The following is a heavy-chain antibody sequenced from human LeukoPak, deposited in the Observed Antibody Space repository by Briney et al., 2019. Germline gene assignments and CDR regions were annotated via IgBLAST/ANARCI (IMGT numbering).Heavy chain of an antibody. D-gene: IGHD4/OR15-4a*01. CDR1: GFSFSDYS. CDR2: ISSSSSYT. CDR3: ARGVSGATALDF. J-gene: IGHJ4*02. V-gene: IGHV3-11*06. Sequence: GGSLRLSCAASGFSFSDYSMSWIRQAPGKGLEWVSHISSSSSYTNYADSIKGRFTISRDNAKNSLVLQMNSLRAEDTAVYYCARGVSGATALDFWGQGTLVTVSS.